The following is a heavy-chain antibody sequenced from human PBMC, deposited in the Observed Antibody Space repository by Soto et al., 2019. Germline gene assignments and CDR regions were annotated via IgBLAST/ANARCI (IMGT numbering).Heavy chain of an antibody. V-gene: IGHV3-15*01. J-gene: IGHJ5*02. CDR2: IKSKTDGGTT. Sequence: EVQLVESGGGLVKPGGSLRLSCAASGFTFSNAWMSWVRQAPGKGLEWVGRIKSKTDGGTTDYAAPVKGRFTISRDDSKNMLYLQMNSLKTEDTAVYYCTTDPYYYDSSGYYSSRWFDPWGQGTLVTVSS. D-gene: IGHD3-22*01. CDR3: TTDPYYYDSSGYYSSRWFDP. CDR1: GFTFSNAW.